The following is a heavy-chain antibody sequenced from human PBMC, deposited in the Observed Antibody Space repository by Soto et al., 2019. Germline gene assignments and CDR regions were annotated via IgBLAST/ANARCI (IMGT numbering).Heavy chain of an antibody. Sequence: QVQLVQSGPEVKKPGASVKVSCKASGYTFTSYAMHWVRQAPGQRLEWMGWINVGNGNTKYSQKFQGRITITRDTSASTAYLELNSLRSEDTAVYYCARDEDVWGQGTTVTVSS. CDR1: GYTFTSYA. V-gene: IGHV1-3*01. J-gene: IGHJ6*02. CDR3: ARDEDV. CDR2: INVGNGNT.